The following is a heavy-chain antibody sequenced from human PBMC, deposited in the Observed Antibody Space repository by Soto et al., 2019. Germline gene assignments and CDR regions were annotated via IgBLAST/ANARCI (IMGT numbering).Heavy chain of an antibody. Sequence: ASVKVSCKASGYTFTSYGIHWVRQAPGQRLEWTGWINAGNGNTKYSEKFQGRVTITRDTSASTAYLGLSSLRSEDTAVYYCARDPNDSSAYYHHYYYGMDVWGQGTTVTVAS. CDR2: INAGNGNT. CDR3: ARDPNDSSAYYHHYYYGMDV. D-gene: IGHD3-22*01. J-gene: IGHJ6*02. CDR1: GYTFTSYG. V-gene: IGHV1-3*01.